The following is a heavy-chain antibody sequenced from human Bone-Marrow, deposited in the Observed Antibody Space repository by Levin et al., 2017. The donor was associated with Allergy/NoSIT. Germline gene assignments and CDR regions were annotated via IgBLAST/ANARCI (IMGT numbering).Heavy chain of an antibody. D-gene: IGHD6-13*01. Sequence: GESLKISCKASGYTFTGYYIHWVRQAPGQGLEWMGRINPNSGATNFAQKFQGRVTMTRDTSISTAYMELSSLRSDDTAVYYCARDPATVGDYWGQGTLVTVSS. CDR1: GYTFTGYY. J-gene: IGHJ4*02. V-gene: IGHV1-2*06. CDR3: ARDPATVGDY. CDR2: INPNSGAT.